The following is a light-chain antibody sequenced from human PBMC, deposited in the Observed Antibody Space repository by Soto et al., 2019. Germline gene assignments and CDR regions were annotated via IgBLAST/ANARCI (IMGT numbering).Light chain of an antibody. CDR1: QSVSRN. CDR3: QQYNNWPPYT. J-gene: IGKJ2*01. Sequence: EMVVTQSPATPSVSPGERATLSCRVSQSVSRNLAWYQQKPGQAPRLLIYGASTRATGIPASFSGSGSGTEFTLTISSLQSEDVAVYYCQQYNNWPPYTFGQGTKLDIK. V-gene: IGKV3-15*01. CDR2: GAS.